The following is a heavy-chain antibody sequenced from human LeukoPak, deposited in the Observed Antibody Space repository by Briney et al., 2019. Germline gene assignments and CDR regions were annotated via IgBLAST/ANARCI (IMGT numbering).Heavy chain of an antibody. CDR1: GFTFSSYA. CDR2: ISGSGGST. Sequence: PGGSLRLSCAASGFTFSSYAMSWVRQAPGKGLEWVSAISGSGGSTYYADSVKGRFTISRDNSKNTLYLQMNSLRAEDTAVYYCAKDSFYYYVSSGSYNWFDPWGQGTLVTVSS. D-gene: IGHD3-22*01. CDR3: AKDSFYYYVSSGSYNWFDP. V-gene: IGHV3-23*01. J-gene: IGHJ5*02.